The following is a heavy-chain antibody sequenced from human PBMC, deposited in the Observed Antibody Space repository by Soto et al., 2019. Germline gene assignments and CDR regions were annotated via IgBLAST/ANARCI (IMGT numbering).Heavy chain of an antibody. CDR3: AKNSCTSGGSCYSTDDAFDI. Sequence: VQLLESGGGLVQPGGSLRLSCAASGFTFSSYAMSWVRQAPGKGLEWVSAISGSGGSTYYADSVKGRFTISRDNSKNTLYLQMNSLRAEDTAVYYCAKNSCTSGGSCYSTDDAFDIWGQGTMVTVSS. D-gene: IGHD2-15*01. J-gene: IGHJ3*02. CDR2: ISGSGGST. CDR1: GFTFSSYA. V-gene: IGHV3-23*01.